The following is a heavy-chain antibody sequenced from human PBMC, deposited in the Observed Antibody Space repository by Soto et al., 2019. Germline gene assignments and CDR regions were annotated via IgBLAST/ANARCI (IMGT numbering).Heavy chain of an antibody. CDR2: VSGSGETP. CDR1: GFTFSNYP. Sequence: GGSLRLSCAASGFTFSNYPMSWVRQAPGKGLEWVSGVSGSGETPYYADSVKGRFTISRDNYKNMLYLQMNSLRAGDTAVYYYAKYRRITMVRYVLRAFDPWGQGNLVTVSS. J-gene: IGHJ4*01. D-gene: IGHD3-10*01. V-gene: IGHV3-23*01. CDR3: AKYRRITMVRYVLRAFDP.